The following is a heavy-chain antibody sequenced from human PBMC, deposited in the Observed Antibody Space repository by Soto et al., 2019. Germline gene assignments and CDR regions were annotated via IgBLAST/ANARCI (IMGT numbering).Heavy chain of an antibody. CDR2: ISWDGGST. Sequence: GSLRLSCAASGFTFDDYTMHWVRQAPGKGLEWVSLISWDGGSTYYADSVKGRFTISRDNAKNSLYLQMNSLRAEDTALYYCARMRSLSFDYWGQGTLVTVSS. CDR1: GFTFDDYT. J-gene: IGHJ4*02. CDR3: ARMRSLSFDY. V-gene: IGHV3-43*01.